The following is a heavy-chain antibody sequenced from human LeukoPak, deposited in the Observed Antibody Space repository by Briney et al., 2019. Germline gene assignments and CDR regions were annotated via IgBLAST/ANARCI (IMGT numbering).Heavy chain of an antibody. CDR1: GGTFSSYA. Sequence: SVKVSCKASGGTFSSYAISCVRQAPGQGREWMGGIIPIFGTANYAQKFQGGVTVTADKSTSTAYMELSSLRSEDTAVYYCARGGDYYIHNNWFDPWGQGTLVTVSS. CDR2: IIPIFGTA. V-gene: IGHV1-69*06. D-gene: IGHD1-26*01. J-gene: IGHJ5*02. CDR3: ARGGDYYIHNNWFDP.